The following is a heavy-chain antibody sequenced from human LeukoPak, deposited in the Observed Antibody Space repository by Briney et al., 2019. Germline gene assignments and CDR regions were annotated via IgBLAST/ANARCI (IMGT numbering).Heavy chain of an antibody. CDR3: AKDHPRITIFGVVIAPDV. Sequence: GGSLRLSCAASRFTFSSYAMSWVRQAPGKGLEWVSAISGSGGSTYYADSVKGRFTISRDNSKNTLYLQMNSLRAEDTAVYYCAKDHPRITIFGVVIAPDVWGQGTTVTVSS. CDR2: ISGSGGST. CDR1: RFTFSSYA. V-gene: IGHV3-23*01. J-gene: IGHJ6*02. D-gene: IGHD3-3*01.